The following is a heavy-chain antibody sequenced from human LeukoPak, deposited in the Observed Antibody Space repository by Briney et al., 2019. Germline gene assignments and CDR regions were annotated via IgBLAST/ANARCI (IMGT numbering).Heavy chain of an antibody. J-gene: IGHJ4*02. Sequence: YGVHWVRQAPGKGLEWVAAISYDGRNKYYPDSVKGRFTISRDNTKNTLYLQMNSVRPEDTAVYYCAKDPQSFGESLFFDYWGQGTLVTVSS. CDR3: AKDPQSFGESLFFDY. D-gene: IGHD3-10*01. CDR1: YG. V-gene: IGHV3-30*18. CDR2: ISYDGRNK.